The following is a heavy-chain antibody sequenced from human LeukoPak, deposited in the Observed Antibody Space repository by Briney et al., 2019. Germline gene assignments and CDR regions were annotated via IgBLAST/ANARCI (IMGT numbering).Heavy chain of an antibody. V-gene: IGHV3-74*01. CDR3: ARGRDSYYDYVWGSYRYSRYFDI. Sequence: GGSLRLSCAASGFTFSSYWMHWVRQAPGKGLVWVSRINSDGSSTSYADSVKGRFTISRDNAKNTLYLQMNSLRAEDTAVYYCARGRDSYYDYVWGSYRYSRYFDIWGQGTMVTVSS. CDR2: INSDGSST. CDR1: GFTFSSYW. D-gene: IGHD3-16*02. J-gene: IGHJ3*02.